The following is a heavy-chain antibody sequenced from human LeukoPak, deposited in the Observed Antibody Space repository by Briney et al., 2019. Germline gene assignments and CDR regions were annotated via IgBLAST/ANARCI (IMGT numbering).Heavy chain of an antibody. CDR1: GGTFSSYA. CDR3: ARSGHYCGGDCYFDY. D-gene: IGHD2-21*02. V-gene: IGHV1-69*13. Sequence: SVKVSCKAPGGTFSSYAISWVRQAPGQGLEWMGGIIPIFGTANYAQKFQGRVTITADESTSTAYMELSSLRSEDTAVYYCARSGHYCGGDCYFDYWGQGTLVTVSS. J-gene: IGHJ4*02. CDR2: IIPIFGTA.